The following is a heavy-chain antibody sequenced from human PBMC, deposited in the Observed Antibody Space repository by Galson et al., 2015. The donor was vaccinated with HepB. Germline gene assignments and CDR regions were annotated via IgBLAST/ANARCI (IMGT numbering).Heavy chain of an antibody. CDR1: GFIFTNAW. D-gene: IGHD6-19*01. CDR2: INQGGGAN. Sequence: SLRLSCAASGFIFTNAWMSWVRQAPVKGLEWVADINQGGGANFYLDSVKGRFTISRDNAKNSVYLQMSSLTAEDTAVYYCTRLQSYAFDLWGQGTMVTVSS. J-gene: IGHJ3*01. CDR3: TRLQSYAFDL. V-gene: IGHV3-7*03.